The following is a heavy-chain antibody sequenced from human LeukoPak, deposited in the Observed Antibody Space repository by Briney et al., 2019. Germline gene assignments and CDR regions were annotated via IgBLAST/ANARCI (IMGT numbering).Heavy chain of an antibody. J-gene: IGHJ6*03. CDR1: GFTFSSYS. CDR3: AKDATAVVGTVYMDV. Sequence: PGGSLRLSCTASGFTFSSYSMNWVRQAPGKGLEWVSFISTSSSYIHNADSVEGRFTISRDNAKNSLYLQMDSLRAEDTAVYYCAKDATAVVGTVYMDVWGKGTTVTISS. CDR2: ISTSSSYI. V-gene: IGHV3-21*01. D-gene: IGHD6-13*01.